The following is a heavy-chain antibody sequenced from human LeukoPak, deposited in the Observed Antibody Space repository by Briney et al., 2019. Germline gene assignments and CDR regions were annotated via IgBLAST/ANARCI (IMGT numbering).Heavy chain of an antibody. Sequence: SETLSLTCTVSGGSISSYYYTWIRQPPGKGLEWIGYVYYTGSTNYNPSLKSRVTMSLDTSENQFSLKLRSVTAADTAVYYCATEDAGTSLDNWGQGILVTVSS. J-gene: IGHJ4*02. CDR1: GGSISSYY. CDR2: VYYTGST. CDR3: ATEDAGTSLDN. V-gene: IGHV4-59*01. D-gene: IGHD6-13*01.